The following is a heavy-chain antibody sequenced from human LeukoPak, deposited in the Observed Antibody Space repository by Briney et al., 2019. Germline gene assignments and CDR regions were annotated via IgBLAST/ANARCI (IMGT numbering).Heavy chain of an antibody. D-gene: IGHD3-22*01. CDR1: GFTFSSYA. V-gene: IGHV3-23*01. J-gene: IGHJ4*02. CDR2: ISGSGGST. Sequence: PGGSLRLSCAASGFTFSSYAMSWVRQAPGKGLEWVSAISGSGGSTYYADSVKGRSTISRDNSKNTLYLQMNSLRAEDTAVYYCAKWHYYDSSGYFDYWGQGTLVTVSS. CDR3: AKWHYYDSSGYFDY.